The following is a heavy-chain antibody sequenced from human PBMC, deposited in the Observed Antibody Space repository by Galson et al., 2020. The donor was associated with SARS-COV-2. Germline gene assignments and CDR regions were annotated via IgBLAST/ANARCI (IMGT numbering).Heavy chain of an antibody. D-gene: IGHD2-21*01. CDR3: AKDPSVAVLRSGHTFDI. Sequence: GGSLRLSCAASGFTFSSYAMSWVRQAPGKGLEWVSGISGNGGSTYYADSVKGRFTISRDNSKNTLYLQMNSLRPEDTAVYYCAKDPSVAVLRSGHTFDIWGQGTMVTVSS. CDR1: GFTFSSYA. CDR2: ISGNGGST. J-gene: IGHJ3*02. V-gene: IGHV3-23*01.